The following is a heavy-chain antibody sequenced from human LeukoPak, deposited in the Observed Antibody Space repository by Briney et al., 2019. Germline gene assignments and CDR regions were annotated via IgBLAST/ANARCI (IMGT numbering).Heavy chain of an antibody. CDR2: IIPILGIA. CDR1: GGTFSSYA. J-gene: IGHJ4*02. V-gene: IGHV1-69*04. Sequence: SVTVSCKASGGTFSSYAISWVRQAPGQGLEWMGRIIPILGIANYAQKLQGRVTITADKSTSTAYMELSSLRSEDTAVYYCAREASEYSGYVGYWGQGTLVTVSS. CDR3: AREASEYSGYVGY. D-gene: IGHD5-12*01.